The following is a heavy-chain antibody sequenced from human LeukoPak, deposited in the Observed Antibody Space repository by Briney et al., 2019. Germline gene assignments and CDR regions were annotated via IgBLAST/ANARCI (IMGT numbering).Heavy chain of an antibody. J-gene: IGHJ3*02. CDR2: IYYSGST. Sequence: PSETLSLTCTVSGGSINSDAYFWGWIRQSPGKGLEWIGYIYYSGSTDYNPSLKSRVTISVDTSTNQFSLKLSSVTVADTAVYYCARVGPPYTSWLHHVFDIWGQGTMVTVSS. CDR1: GGSINSDAYF. D-gene: IGHD2-2*01. V-gene: IGHV4-61*08. CDR3: ARVGPPYTSWLHHVFDI.